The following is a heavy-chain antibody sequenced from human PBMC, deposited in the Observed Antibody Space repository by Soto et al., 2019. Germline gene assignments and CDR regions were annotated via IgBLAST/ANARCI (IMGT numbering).Heavy chain of an antibody. CDR2: IIPILGIA. CDR1: GGTFSSYT. D-gene: IGHD3-10*01. J-gene: IGHJ5*02. V-gene: IGHV1-69*02. Sequence: QVQLVQSGAEVKKPGSSVKVSCKASGGTFSSYTISWVRQAPGQGLEWMGRIIPILGIANYAQKFQGRVTITADKSTSTDYMELSRLRSEDTAVYYCARGSGSYLSAFDPWGRGTLVTVSS. CDR3: ARGSGSYLSAFDP.